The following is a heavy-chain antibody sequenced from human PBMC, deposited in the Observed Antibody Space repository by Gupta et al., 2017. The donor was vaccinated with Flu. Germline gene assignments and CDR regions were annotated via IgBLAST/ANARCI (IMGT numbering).Heavy chain of an antibody. D-gene: IGHD3-16*01. J-gene: IGHJ4*02. CDR2: LYYSEST. CDR3: ASGGSGFCDDTTNFFAS. Sequence: HLQESGPGLVKPSETLALTCTVPGDSVSSTSYYWGWIRLPPGKDLDWIGGLYYSESTSYKSSLKSRVAISVDTSKNQYSLKLSSLTAADTAVYYCASGGSGFCDDTTNFFASWGQGTLVTVSS. V-gene: IGHV4-39*01. CDR1: GDSVSSTSYY.